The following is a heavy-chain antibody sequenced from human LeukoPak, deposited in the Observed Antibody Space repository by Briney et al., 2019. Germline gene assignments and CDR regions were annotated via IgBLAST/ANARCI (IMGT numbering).Heavy chain of an antibody. CDR1: GFTFSSYW. CDR2: INEDGSGK. V-gene: IGHV3-7*01. J-gene: IGHJ6*04. CDR3: ARDDGDV. Sequence: GGSLRLSCAASGFTFSSYWMSWVRQAPGKGLEWVASINEDGSGKFSVGSVKDRITISRDNTRNSLDLQINSLIVEDTAIYYCARDDGDVWGTGTTVTVSS.